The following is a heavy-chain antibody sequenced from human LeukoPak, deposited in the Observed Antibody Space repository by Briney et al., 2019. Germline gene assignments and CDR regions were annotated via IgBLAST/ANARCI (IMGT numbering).Heavy chain of an antibody. J-gene: IGHJ4*02. CDR3: AGDSYGRGYYFDY. Sequence: SETLSLTCTVSGGSISSSSYYWGWIRQPPGKGLEWIGSIYYSGSTYYNPSLKSRVTLSVDTSKNQFSLKLSSVTAADTAVYYCAGDSYGRGYYFDYWGQGTLVTVSS. V-gene: IGHV4-39*02. CDR1: GGSISSSSYY. D-gene: IGHD1-26*01. CDR2: IYYSGST.